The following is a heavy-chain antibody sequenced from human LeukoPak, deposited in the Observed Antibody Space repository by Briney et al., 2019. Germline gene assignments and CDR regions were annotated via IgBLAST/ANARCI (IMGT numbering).Heavy chain of an antibody. CDR1: GGSISSYY. CDR2: INTSGST. V-gene: IGHV4-4*07. CDR3: PRDGGDPRWLDT. Sequence: PSETLSLTCTVSGGSISSYYWTWIRQSAGKGLEWIGRINTSGSTNYNPSLRSRGTMSVNTSKNQFSLNLTSVTAAAPAVYSCPRDGGDPRWLDTWGPGTLVTVSS. D-gene: IGHD6-25*01. J-gene: IGHJ5*02.